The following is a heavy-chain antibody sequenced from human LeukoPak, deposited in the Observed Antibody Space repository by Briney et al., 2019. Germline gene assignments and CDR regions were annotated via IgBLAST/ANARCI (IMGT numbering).Heavy chain of an antibody. D-gene: IGHD4-11*01. CDR3: ARDPYRNYEFDY. V-gene: IGHV4-59*01. Sequence: SETLSLTCTVSGGSISSYYWSWIRQPPGKGLEWIGYIYYSGSTNYNPSLKSRVTISVDTSKNQFSLKLSSVTAADTAVYYCARDPYRNYEFDYWGQGTLVTVSS. J-gene: IGHJ4*02. CDR1: GGSISSYY. CDR2: IYYSGST.